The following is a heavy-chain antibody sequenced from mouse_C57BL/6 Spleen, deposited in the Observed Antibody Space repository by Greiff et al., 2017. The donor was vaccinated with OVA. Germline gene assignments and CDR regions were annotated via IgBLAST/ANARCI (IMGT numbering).Heavy chain of an antibody. V-gene: IGHV1-54*01. CDR3: ARGGNVNWGYAMDY. Sequence: QVQLQQSGAELVRPGTSVKVSCKASGYAFTNYLIEWVKQRPGQGLEWIGVINPGSGGTNYNEKFKGKATLTADKSSSTAYMQLSSLTSEDSAVYFCARGGNVNWGYAMDYWGQGTSVTVSS. CDR2: INPGSGGT. J-gene: IGHJ4*01. CDR1: GYAFTNYL. D-gene: IGHD4-1*01.